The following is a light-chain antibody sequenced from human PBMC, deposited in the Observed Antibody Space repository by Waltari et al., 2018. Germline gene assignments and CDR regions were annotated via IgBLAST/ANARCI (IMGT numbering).Light chain of an antibody. CDR2: GHN. CDR3: QSYDSSVSAWV. V-gene: IGLV1-40*01. CDR1: SSKIGAGYD. Sequence: QSVLTQPPSVSGAPGQSIPISCTGTSSKIGAGYDVHWYQHLPGTAPKLLIYGHNNRPSGVPDRFSGSKSGTSASLAITGLQAEDEADYYCQSYDSSVSAWVFGGGTKLTVV. J-gene: IGLJ3*02.